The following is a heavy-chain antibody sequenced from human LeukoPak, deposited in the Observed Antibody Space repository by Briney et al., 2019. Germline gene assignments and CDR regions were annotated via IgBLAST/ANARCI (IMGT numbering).Heavy chain of an antibody. CDR3: ARDILYGSGSYGLDY. CDR1: GASISSYY. D-gene: IGHD3-10*01. Sequence: PSETLSLTCTVSGASISSYYWNWIRQPAGKGLEWIGRIYTSGSTKYNPSLKSRVTMSVDTSKNQFSLKLSSVTAADTAVYYCARDILYGSGSYGLDYWGQGTLVTVSS. V-gene: IGHV4-4*07. CDR2: IYTSGST. J-gene: IGHJ4*02.